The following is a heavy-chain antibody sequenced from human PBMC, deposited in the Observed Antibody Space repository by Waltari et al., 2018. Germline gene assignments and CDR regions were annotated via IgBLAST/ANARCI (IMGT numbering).Heavy chain of an antibody. D-gene: IGHD6-19*01. CDR1: GFTVSTSY. CDR2: IYSGGAT. CDR3: ARVDSSGWYYFDY. J-gene: IGHJ4*02. Sequence: DVQVVESGGDLIQSGGSLRLSCAASGFTVSTSYMSWVRQAPGKGPEWVSVIYSGGATHYADSVRGRFTISRDNSKNMLYLQMNSLRAEDTAVYYCARVDSSGWYYFDYWGQGTLVTVSS. V-gene: IGHV3-53*01.